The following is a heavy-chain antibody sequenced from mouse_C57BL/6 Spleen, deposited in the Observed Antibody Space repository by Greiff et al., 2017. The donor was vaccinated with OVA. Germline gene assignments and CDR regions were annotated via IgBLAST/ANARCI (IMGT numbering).Heavy chain of an antibody. CDR2: IDPSDSYT. J-gene: IGHJ2*01. Sequence: NCSSYWMQWVKQRPGQGLEWIGEIDPSDSYTNYNQKFKGKATLTVDTSSSTAYMQLSSLTSEDSAVYYCARWGHFDYWGQGTTLTVSS. CDR3: ARWGHFDY. V-gene: IGHV1-50*01. CDR1: NCSSYW.